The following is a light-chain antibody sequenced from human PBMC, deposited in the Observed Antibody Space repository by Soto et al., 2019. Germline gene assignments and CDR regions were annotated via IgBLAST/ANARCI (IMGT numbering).Light chain of an antibody. CDR2: TAS. V-gene: IGKV1-12*01. Sequence: DIHITHFPASVSASVRDRVTITCRASRDIGDRLAWFRHKPGKAPQLLIQTASTLVRETPSRFSGSGSGTDFLLTINNLQPEDFATYYCLQASTFTRTFGQGTKLDIK. CDR1: RDIGDR. CDR3: LQASTFTRT. J-gene: IGKJ1*01.